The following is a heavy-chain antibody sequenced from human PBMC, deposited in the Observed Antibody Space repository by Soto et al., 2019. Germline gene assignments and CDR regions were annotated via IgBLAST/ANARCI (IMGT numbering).Heavy chain of an antibody. CDR1: GGSIGSGGYY. D-gene: IGHD6-13*01. CDR2: IYYSGST. CDR3: AREGQQLVFDY. J-gene: IGHJ4*02. V-gene: IGHV4-31*03. Sequence: SETLSLTCTVSGGSIGSGGYYWSWIRQHPGKGLEWIGYIYYSGSTYYNPSLKSRVTISVDTSKNQFSLKLSSVTAADTAVYYCAREGQQLVFDYWGQGTLVTVSS.